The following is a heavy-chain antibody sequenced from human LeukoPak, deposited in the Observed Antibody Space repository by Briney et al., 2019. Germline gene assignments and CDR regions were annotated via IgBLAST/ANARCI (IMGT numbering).Heavy chain of an antibody. CDR3: ARTRVIPATIDYYYYYMDV. Sequence: GPSLRLSCAASGFTFSSYSMKWVRQAPGNGLEWVSYISTSSSTIYSADSVKGRFTISRDAAKNSLYLQMNSLRAEDTAVYYCARTRVIPATIDYYYYYMDVWGKGTTVTVSS. J-gene: IGHJ6*03. D-gene: IGHD2-2*01. CDR2: ISTSSSTI. CDR1: GFTFSSYS. V-gene: IGHV3-48*01.